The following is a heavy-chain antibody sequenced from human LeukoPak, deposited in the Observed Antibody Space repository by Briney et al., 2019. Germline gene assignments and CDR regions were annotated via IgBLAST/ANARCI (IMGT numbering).Heavy chain of an antibody. D-gene: IGHD6-13*01. V-gene: IGHV3-7*01. CDR3: AREVAAAGIILGGAFDI. CDR1: GFTFSSYW. Sequence: GGSLRLSCAASGFTFSSYWMSWVRQAPGKGLEWVANIKEDGSEKYYVDSVKGRFTISRDNAKNSLFLQMKSLRAEDTAVYYCAREVAAAGIILGGAFDIWGQGTMVTVSS. J-gene: IGHJ3*02. CDR2: IKEDGSEK.